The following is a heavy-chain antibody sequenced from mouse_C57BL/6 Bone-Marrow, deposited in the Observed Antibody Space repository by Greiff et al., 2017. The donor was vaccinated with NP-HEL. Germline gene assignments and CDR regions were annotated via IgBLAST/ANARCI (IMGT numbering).Heavy chain of an antibody. CDR1: GYTFTSYD. D-gene: IGHD2-3*01. CDR3: ASFYDGFPFAY. CDR2: IYPRDGST. V-gene: IGHV1-85*01. J-gene: IGHJ3*01. Sequence: QVQLQQSGPELVKPGASVKLSCKASGYTFTSYDINWVKQRPGQGLEWIGWIYPRDGSTKYNEKFKGKATLTVDTSSSTAYMELHSLTSEDSAVYFCASFYDGFPFAYWGQGTLVTVSA.